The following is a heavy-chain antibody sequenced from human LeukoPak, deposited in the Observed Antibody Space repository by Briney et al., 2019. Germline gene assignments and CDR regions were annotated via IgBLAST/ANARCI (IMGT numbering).Heavy chain of an antibody. V-gene: IGHV1-18*01. D-gene: IGHD3-22*01. CDR1: GYTFTSYG. Sequence: GASVKVSCKASGYTFTSYGISWVRQAPGQGPEWMGWISAYNGNTNYAQKLQGRVTMTTDTSTSTAYLELRRLRSDDTAVYYCARAVVMANAFAIWGQGTMVTVSS. J-gene: IGHJ3*02. CDR3: ARAVVMANAFAI. CDR2: ISAYNGNT.